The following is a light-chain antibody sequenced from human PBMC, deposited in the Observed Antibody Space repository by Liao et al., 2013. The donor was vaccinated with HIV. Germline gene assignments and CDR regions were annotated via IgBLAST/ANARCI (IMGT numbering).Light chain of an antibody. J-gene: IGLJ2*01. CDR1: ALPKQY. Sequence: SYELTQPPSVSVSPGQTARITCSGDALPKQYAYWYQQKPGQAPVLVISYETDRPSGIPERFSGSNSGNPATLTISRVEAGDEADYYCQVWDSRSDRPVFGGGTKLIVL. CDR3: QVWDSRSDRPV. V-gene: IGLV3-21*02. CDR2: YET.